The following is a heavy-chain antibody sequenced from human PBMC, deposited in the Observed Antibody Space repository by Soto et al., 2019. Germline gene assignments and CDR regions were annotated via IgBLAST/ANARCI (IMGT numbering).Heavy chain of an antibody. CDR2: ISVDNGNT. CDR1: GYTFSTYG. V-gene: IGHV1-18*01. CDR3: ARGYIDSAYEGFDY. D-gene: IGHD5-12*01. Sequence: QGQLEQSEGEVKKPGASVKVSCKASGYTFSTYGISWVRQAPGQGLEWMGWISVDNGNTKYAQKLQGRVTMTTDTSTSTAYVELRSLRSDDTAVYYCARGYIDSAYEGFDYWGQGTLVTVSS. J-gene: IGHJ4*02.